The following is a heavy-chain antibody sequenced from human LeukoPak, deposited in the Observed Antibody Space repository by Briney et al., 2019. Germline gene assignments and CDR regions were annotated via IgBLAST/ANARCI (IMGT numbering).Heavy chain of an antibody. D-gene: IGHD2-2*02. J-gene: IGHJ5*02. CDR3: ARDRNPSDIVVVPAAIDAGWFDP. V-gene: IGHV1-69*13. CDR2: IIPIFGTA. CDR1: GGTFSSYA. Sequence: SVTVSCKASGGTFSSYAISWVRQAPGQGLEWMGGIIPIFGTANYAQKFQGRVTITADESTSTAYMELSSLRSEDTAVYYCARDRNPSDIVVVPAAIDAGWFDPWGQGTLVTVSS.